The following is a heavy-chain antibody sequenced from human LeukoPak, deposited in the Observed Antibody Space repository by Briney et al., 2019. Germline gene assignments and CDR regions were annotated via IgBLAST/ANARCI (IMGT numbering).Heavy chain of an antibody. D-gene: IGHD5-12*01. CDR3: ARDLVGSGYASRWYYYMDV. Sequence: SETLSLTCTVSGGSISSYYWSWIRQPPGKGLEWIGRIYSSGSTNYNPSLKSRVIMSVDTSKNQFSLNLTSVTAADTAVYYCARDLVGSGYASRWYYYMDVWGRGTTVTVSS. V-gene: IGHV4-4*07. CDR2: IYSSGST. J-gene: IGHJ6*03. CDR1: GGSISSYY.